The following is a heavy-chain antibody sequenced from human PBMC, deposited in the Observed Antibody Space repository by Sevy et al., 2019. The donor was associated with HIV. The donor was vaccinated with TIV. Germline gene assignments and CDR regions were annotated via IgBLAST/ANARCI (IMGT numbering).Heavy chain of an antibody. CDR1: GFTFSNYW. V-gene: IGHV3-7*03. D-gene: IGHD3-10*01. CDR3: ARDRRVEYGGSDY. CDR2: IKPDGSQK. J-gene: IGHJ4*02. Sequence: GGSLRLSCAASGFTFSNYWMTWVRQAPGKGLELVANIKPDGSQKYYVDSLKGRFTISRDNAKNSLYLQMGSLTDEDTAVYYCARDRRVEYGGSDYWGQGALVTVSS.